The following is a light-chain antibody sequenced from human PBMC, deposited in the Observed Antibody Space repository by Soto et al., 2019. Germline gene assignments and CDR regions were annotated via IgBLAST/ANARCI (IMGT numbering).Light chain of an antibody. Sequence: EIVLTQSPGTLSLSPGERATLSCRASQSVSSNLAWYQQKPGQAPRLLIYGASTRATGIPARFSGSGSGTEFTLTISSLQSEDFAVYFFYHYKNCTPISFVHVTRLE. CDR2: GAS. CDR3: YHYKNCTPIS. J-gene: IGKJ5*01. CDR1: QSVSSN. V-gene: IGKV3-15*01.